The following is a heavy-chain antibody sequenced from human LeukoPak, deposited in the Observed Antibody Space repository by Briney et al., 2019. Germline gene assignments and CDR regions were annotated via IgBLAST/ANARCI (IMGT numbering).Heavy chain of an antibody. D-gene: IGHD3-3*01. CDR2: ISAYNGNT. CDR3: ARDEAGRLRFLEWSTLGYYYYMDV. J-gene: IGHJ6*03. Sequence: ASVKLSCKASGYTLTSYGISWGRQAPGQGLEWMGWISAYNGNTNYAQKPHGRVTMTTDTSTSTAYMELRSLRSDDTAVYYCARDEAGRLRFLEWSTLGYYYYMDVWGKGTTVTVSS. V-gene: IGHV1-18*01. CDR1: GYTLTSYG.